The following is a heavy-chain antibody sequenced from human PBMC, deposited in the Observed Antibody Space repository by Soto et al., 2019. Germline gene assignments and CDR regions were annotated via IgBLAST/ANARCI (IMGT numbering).Heavy chain of an antibody. V-gene: IGHV1-2*04. J-gene: IGHJ4*02. D-gene: IGHD4-4*01. CDR2: INPNSGGT. CDR3: ARGRYSNYHYFDY. Sequence: GASVKVSCKASGYTFTGYYMHWVRQAPGQGLEWMGWINPNSGGTNYAQKFQGWVTMTRDTSISTAYMELSRLRSDDTAVYYCARGRYSNYHYFDYWGQGTLVTV. CDR1: GYTFTGYY.